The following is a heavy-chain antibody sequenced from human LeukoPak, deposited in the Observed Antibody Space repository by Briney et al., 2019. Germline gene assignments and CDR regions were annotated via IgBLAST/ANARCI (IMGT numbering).Heavy chain of an antibody. CDR3: ARGLSGAIDY. CDR2: INHSGST. D-gene: IGHD2/OR15-2a*01. CDR1: GGSFSGYY. Sequence: SETLSLTCAVYGGSFSGYYWSWIRQPPGKGLEWTGEINHSGSTNYNPSLKSRVTISVDTSKNQFSLKLSSVTAADTAVYYCARGLSGAIDYWGQGTLVTVSS. J-gene: IGHJ4*02. V-gene: IGHV4-34*01.